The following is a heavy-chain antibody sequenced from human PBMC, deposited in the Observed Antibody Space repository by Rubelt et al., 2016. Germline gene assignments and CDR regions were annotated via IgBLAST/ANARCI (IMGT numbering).Heavy chain of an antibody. J-gene: IGHJ4*02. V-gene: IGHV4-59*01. CDR2: VSSGGNT. CDR1: GDSFSSYY. CDR3: ARTKEFSDHSGLEL. D-gene: IGHD6-19*01. Sequence: QVQLQESGPGLLKPSETLSLTCTVSGDSFSSYYWAWIRQPPGKGLQWLAYVSSGGNTFYNPSLGTRVSISVDTPKNQFFLKLQSVTAADKAVYYCARTKEFSDHSGLELWGQGAQVTVSS.